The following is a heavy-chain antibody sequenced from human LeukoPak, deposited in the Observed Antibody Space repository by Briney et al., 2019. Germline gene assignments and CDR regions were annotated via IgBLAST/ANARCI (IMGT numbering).Heavy chain of an antibody. CDR1: GFTFSSYA. CDR3: ARDSFTENYRLDY. J-gene: IGHJ4*02. V-gene: IGHV3-30*04. CDR2: ISYDGSNK. Sequence: GRSLRLSCAASGFTFSSYAMHWVRQAPGKGLEWVAVISYDGSNKYYADSVKGRFTISRDNSKNTLYLQMNSLRAEDTAVYYCARDSFTENYRLDYWGQGTLVTVSS. D-gene: IGHD5-24*01.